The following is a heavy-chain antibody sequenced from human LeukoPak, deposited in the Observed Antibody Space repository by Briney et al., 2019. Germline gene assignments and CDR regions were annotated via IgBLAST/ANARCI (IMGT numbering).Heavy chain of an antibody. CDR3: ARNGGYDGRGFYYFFDY. Sequence: PGGSLRLSCAASGFTFSSYWMSWVRQAPGKGVEWVANIKQDGSEKYYVDSVKGRFTISRDNAKNSLSLQMNSLRAEDTAVYYCARNGGYDGRGFYYFFDYWGRGTLVTVSS. CDR2: IKQDGSEK. V-gene: IGHV3-7*04. D-gene: IGHD3-22*01. CDR1: GFTFSSYW. J-gene: IGHJ4*02.